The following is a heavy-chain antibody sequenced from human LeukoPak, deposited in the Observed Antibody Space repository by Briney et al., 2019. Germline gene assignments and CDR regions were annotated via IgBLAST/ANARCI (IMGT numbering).Heavy chain of an antibody. V-gene: IGHV1-2*02. J-gene: IGHJ3*02. CDR2: INPNSGGT. CDR3: AKGPPTLDDAFDI. Sequence: ASVKVSRKASGYTFTGYYMHWVRQAPGQGLEWMGWINPNSGGTNYAQKFQGRVTMTRDTSISTAYMELSRLRSDDTAVYYCAKGPPTLDDAFDIWGQGTMVTVSS. CDR1: GYTFTGYY.